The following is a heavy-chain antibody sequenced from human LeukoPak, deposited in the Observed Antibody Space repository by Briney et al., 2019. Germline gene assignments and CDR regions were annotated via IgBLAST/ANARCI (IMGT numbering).Heavy chain of an antibody. J-gene: IGHJ4*02. CDR2: ISGYDGDT. V-gene: IGHV1-18*01. CDR1: GYPFNKYG. D-gene: IGHD2-2*02. CDR3: ARGGRRSGYTESDY. Sequence: ASVKVSCKTSGYPFNKYGITWVPHAPGQGPEWMGWISGYDGDTTLAQKFQGRVAMSTDTSTTTADMEGRSLRSDDSALYFCARGGRRSGYTESDYWGQGTRDSVS.